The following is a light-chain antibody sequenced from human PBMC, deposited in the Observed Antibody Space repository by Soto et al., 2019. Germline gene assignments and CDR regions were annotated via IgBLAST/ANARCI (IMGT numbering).Light chain of an antibody. Sequence: DIQMTQSPSSVSASVGDRVTITCRASEGISFWLAWYQQKPGKAPKLLIHSASILQTGVPSRFSGSGSGTDFTLTISSLQPEDFATYYCQQPNSFPLTFGGGTRVEMK. CDR2: SAS. CDR1: EGISFW. J-gene: IGKJ4*01. V-gene: IGKV1-12*01. CDR3: QQPNSFPLT.